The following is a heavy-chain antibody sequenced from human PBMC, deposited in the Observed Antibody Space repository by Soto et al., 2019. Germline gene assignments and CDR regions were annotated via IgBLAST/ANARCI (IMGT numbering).Heavy chain of an antibody. J-gene: IGHJ4*02. Sequence: QVQLVQSGAEVKKPGASVKFSCKASGYTFTNYAMHWVRQAPGQRLEWMGWINAAIGNTKYSQKFQGSVTITRDTSANTAYMELSSLRSEDTAVYYCARRNVYGSGSYSFDYWGQGTLVTVSS. CDR1: GYTFTNYA. CDR2: INAAIGNT. D-gene: IGHD3-10*01. CDR3: ARRNVYGSGSYSFDY. V-gene: IGHV1-3*01.